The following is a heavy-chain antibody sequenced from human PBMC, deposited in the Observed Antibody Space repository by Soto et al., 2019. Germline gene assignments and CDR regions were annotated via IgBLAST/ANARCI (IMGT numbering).Heavy chain of an antibody. CDR3: ARDVSGMDV. J-gene: IGHJ6*02. V-gene: IGHV4-59*01. Sequence: QVQLQESGPGLVKPSETLSLTCTVSGGSISSAYWSWIRQPPGKGLEWIGYIYYRGSTNYNPSLTGRVTISVGTSKTQFSLKLSSVTAADTAVYYCARDVSGMDVWGQGTTVTVSS. CDR1: GGSISSAY. CDR2: IYYRGST.